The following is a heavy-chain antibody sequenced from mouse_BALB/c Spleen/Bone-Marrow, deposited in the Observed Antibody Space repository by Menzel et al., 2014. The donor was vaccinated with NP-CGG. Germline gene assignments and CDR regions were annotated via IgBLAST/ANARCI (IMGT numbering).Heavy chain of an antibody. D-gene: IGHD2-1*01. J-gene: IGHJ2*01. V-gene: IGHV5-12-2*01. CDR3: ARQIYFPYFDY. Sequence: EVKLVESGGGLVQPGGSLKLSCAASGFTFSSYTMSWVCQTPEKRLEWVAYISNGGGSTYYPDTVKGRFTISRDNAKNTLCLQMSSLKSEDTAMYYCARQIYFPYFDYWGQGTTLTVSS. CDR2: ISNGGGST. CDR1: GFTFSSYT.